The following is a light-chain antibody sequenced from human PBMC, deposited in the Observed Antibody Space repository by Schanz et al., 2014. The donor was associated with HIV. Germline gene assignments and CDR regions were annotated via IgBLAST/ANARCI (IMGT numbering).Light chain of an antibody. V-gene: IGKV3-20*01. CDR3: QYFGNSGGT. Sequence: EIVLTQSPGTLSLSPGERATLSCRASQSVNSNFLGWYQQKPGQAPRLLIFGASNRATGTPDRFSGSESGTEFTLTISSLQSEDFAVYYCQYFGNSGGTFGGGTKVEIK. CDR2: GAS. CDR1: QSVNSNF. J-gene: IGKJ4*01.